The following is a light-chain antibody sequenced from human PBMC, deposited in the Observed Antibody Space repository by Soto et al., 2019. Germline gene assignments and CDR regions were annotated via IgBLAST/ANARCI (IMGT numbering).Light chain of an antibody. J-gene: IGLJ1*01. Sequence: QPVLTQPPSASGFPVQSGTITSPETSSDVGGYNYVSWYQQHPGKAPKLMIYEVSKRPSGVPDRFSGSKSGNTASLTVSGLQAEDEADYYCSSYEGSNDFVFGTGTKVTVL. CDR1: SSDVGGYNY. CDR2: EVS. V-gene: IGLV2-8*01. CDR3: SSYEGSNDFV.